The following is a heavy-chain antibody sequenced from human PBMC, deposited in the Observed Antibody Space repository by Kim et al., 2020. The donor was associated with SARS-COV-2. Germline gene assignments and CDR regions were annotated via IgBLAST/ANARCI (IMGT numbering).Heavy chain of an antibody. D-gene: IGHD3-22*01. CDR3: AGRGSLYGATYYYVSSGYYDFDY. J-gene: IGHJ4*02. V-gene: IGHV4-39*01. CDR1: GGSISSSSYN. Sequence: SETLSLTCTVSGGSISSSSYNWGWIRQPPGKGLEWIGSIYYSGSTYYNPSLKSRVTISVDTSKNQFSLKLSSVTAADTAVYYCAGRGSLYGATYYYVSSGYYDFDYWGQGTLVTVSS. CDR2: IYYSGST.